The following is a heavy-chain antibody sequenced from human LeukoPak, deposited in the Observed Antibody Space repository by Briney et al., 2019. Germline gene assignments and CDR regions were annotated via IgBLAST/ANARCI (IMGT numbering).Heavy chain of an antibody. D-gene: IGHD2-2*01. V-gene: IGHV3-53*01. Sequence: GGSLRLSCAASGFTVSSNYMNWVRQAPGKGLEWVSVIYSSGNTYYADSVKGRFTISRDNSKNTLYLQMNSLRAEDTAVYYCARGARRICSSTSCPFDPWGQGTLVTVSS. J-gene: IGHJ5*02. CDR3: ARGARRICSSTSCPFDP. CDR2: IYSSGNT. CDR1: GFTVSSNY.